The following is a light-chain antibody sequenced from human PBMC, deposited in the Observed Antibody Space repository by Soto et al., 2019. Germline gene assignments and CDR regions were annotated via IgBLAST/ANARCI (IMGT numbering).Light chain of an antibody. CDR2: KAS. CDR1: QSISSW. J-gene: IGKJ2*01. V-gene: IGKV1-5*03. Sequence: DIQMTQSPSTLSASVGDRVTITCRASQSISSWLAWYQQKPGKAPKLLIYKASSLESGVPSRFSRSGSRTEFTLTISSLQPDDFATYYCQQYNSYSMYTFGQGTKLEIK. CDR3: QQYNSYSMYT.